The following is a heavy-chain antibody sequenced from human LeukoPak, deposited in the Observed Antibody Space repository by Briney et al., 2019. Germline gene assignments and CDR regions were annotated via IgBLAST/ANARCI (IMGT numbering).Heavy chain of an antibody. CDR3: ASDIVVVTAVHAALDY. D-gene: IGHD2-21*02. CDR1: GFTLSSYA. CDR2: ISYDGSNK. V-gene: IGHV3-30*04. Sequence: GGSLRLSCAASGFTLSSYAMHWVRQAPGKGLEWVAVISYDGSNKYYADTVKGRFTISRDNSKNTLYLQMNSLRAEDTAVYYCASDIVVVTAVHAALDYWGQGTLVTVSS. J-gene: IGHJ4*02.